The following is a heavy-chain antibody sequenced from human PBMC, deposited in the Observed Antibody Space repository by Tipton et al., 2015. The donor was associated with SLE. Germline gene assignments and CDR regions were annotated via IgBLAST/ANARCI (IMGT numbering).Heavy chain of an antibody. D-gene: IGHD1-26*01. J-gene: IGHJ4*02. CDR2: ISSSGSTI. V-gene: IGHV3-48*03. CDR1: GFTFSSYE. Sequence: SLRLSCAASGFTFSSYEMNWVRQAPGKGLEWVSYISSSGSTIYYADSVKGRFTTSRDNAKNSLYLQMNSLRAEDTAVYYCARDSRSIVGATGFDYWGQGTLVTVSS. CDR3: ARDSRSIVGATGFDY.